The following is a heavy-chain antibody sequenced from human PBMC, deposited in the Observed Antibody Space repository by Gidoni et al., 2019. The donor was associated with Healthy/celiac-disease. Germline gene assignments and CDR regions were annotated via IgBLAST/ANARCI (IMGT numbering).Heavy chain of an antibody. V-gene: IGHV3-48*02. CDR1: GFTFTSYS. CDR2: ISSSSSTI. D-gene: IGHD3-22*01. CDR3: ARACRSFRAIVALGGAEDAFDI. J-gene: IGHJ3*02. Sequence: EVQLVESGGGLVQPGGSLRLSCAASGFTFTSYSMNGVRQAPGKGLEWVSYISSSSSTIYYADSVKGRFTISRDNAKNSLYLQMNSLRDEDTAVYYCARACRSFRAIVALGGAEDAFDIWGQGTMVTVSS.